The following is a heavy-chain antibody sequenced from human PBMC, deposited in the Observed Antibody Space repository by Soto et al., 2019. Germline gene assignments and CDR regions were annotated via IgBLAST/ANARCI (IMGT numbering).Heavy chain of an antibody. D-gene: IGHD1-1*01. J-gene: IGHJ6*03. CDR1: GGSFSGYY. V-gene: IGHV4-34*01. Sequence: SETLSLTCAVYGGSFSGYYWSWIRQPPGKGLEWIGEINHSGSTNYNPSLKSRVTISVDTSKNQFSLKLSSVTAADTAVYYCARGNPRTTNYYYYYMDVWGKGTTVTVSS. CDR2: INHSGST. CDR3: ARGNPRTTNYYYYYMDV.